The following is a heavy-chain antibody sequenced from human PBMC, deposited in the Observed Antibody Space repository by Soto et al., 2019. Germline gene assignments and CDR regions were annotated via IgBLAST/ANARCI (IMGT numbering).Heavy chain of an antibody. Sequence: EVQLLESGGGLVQPGGSLRLSCAASGFNFSHYDMTWVRQAPGKWLEWVSDISDIDDATYYADSVKGRFTISRDNSKSTLYLQMIGLRAEYAAVYYCAKGRTYCDVWGQGTMVTVSS. CDR2: ISDIDDAT. J-gene: IGHJ4*02. CDR1: GFNFSHYD. V-gene: IGHV3-23*01. CDR3: AKGRTYCDV.